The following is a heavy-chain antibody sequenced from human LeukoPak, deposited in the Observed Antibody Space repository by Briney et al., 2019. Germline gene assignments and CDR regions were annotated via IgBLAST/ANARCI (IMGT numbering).Heavy chain of an antibody. Sequence: SETLSLTCTVSGRPISRYYWSWIRQPAGKGLEWIGRIYTSGSTNYNPSLKSRVTMSVDTSKYQFSLKLSSVTAADTAVYYCARCPYYYGMDVWGQGTTVTVSS. CDR3: ARCPYYYGMDV. V-gene: IGHV4-4*07. CDR1: GRPISRYY. J-gene: IGHJ6*02. CDR2: IYTSGST.